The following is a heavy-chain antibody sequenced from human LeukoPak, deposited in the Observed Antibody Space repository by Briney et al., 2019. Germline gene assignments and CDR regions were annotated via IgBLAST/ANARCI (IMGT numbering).Heavy chain of an antibody. V-gene: IGHV3-7*01. CDR3: ARGGLEERYSPSYYYMDV. Sequence: GGSLRLSCAAPGFTFSSYWMSWVRQAPGKGLEWVANIKQDGSEKYYVDSVKGRFTISRDNAKNSLYLQMNSLRAEDTAVYYCARGGLEERYSPSYYYMDVWGKGTTVTVSS. CDR1: GFTFSSYW. CDR2: IKQDGSEK. D-gene: IGHD1/OR15-1a*01. J-gene: IGHJ6*03.